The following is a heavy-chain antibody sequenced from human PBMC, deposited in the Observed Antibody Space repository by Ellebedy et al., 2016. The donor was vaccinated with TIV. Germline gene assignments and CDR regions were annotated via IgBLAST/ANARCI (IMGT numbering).Heavy chain of an antibody. Sequence: SVKVSXXASGGTFSSYAISWVRQAPGQGLEWMGGIIPIFGTANYAQKFQGRVTITADKSTSTAYMELSSLRSEDTAVYYCARNYDSSGYYSYSPSDYWGQGTLVTVSS. CDR2: IIPIFGTA. CDR3: ARNYDSSGYYSYSPSDY. CDR1: GGTFSSYA. V-gene: IGHV1-69*06. D-gene: IGHD3-22*01. J-gene: IGHJ4*02.